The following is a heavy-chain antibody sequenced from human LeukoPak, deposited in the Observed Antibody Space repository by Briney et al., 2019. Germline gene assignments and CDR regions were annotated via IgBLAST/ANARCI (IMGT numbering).Heavy chain of an antibody. J-gene: IGHJ5*02. CDR3: ARAPRLVVTASNWFDP. V-gene: IGHV1-18*01. CDR1: GYTFTSYG. CDR2: INAYNGNT. D-gene: IGHD2-21*02. Sequence: ASVKVSCKASGYTFTSYGISWVRQAPGQGLEWMGWINAYNGNTNYAQKLQGRVTMTTDTSTSAAYMELRSLRSDDTAVYYCARAPRLVVTASNWFDPWGQGTLVTVSS.